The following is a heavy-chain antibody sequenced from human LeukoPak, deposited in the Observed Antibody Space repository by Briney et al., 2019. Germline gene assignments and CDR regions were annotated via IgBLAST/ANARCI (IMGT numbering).Heavy chain of an antibody. Sequence: GGSLRPSCAASGFTFSSYAMHWVRQAPGKGLEWVAVISYDGSNKYYADSVKGRFTISRDNSKNTLYLQMNSLRAEDTAVYYCARDPYGSGSYSEFDYWGQGTLVTVSS. CDR3: ARDPYGSGSYSEFDY. J-gene: IGHJ4*02. CDR1: GFTFSSYA. D-gene: IGHD3-10*01. CDR2: ISYDGSNK. V-gene: IGHV3-30-3*01.